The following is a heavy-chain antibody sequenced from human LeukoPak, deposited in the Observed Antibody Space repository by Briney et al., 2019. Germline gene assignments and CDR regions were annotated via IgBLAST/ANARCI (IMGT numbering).Heavy chain of an antibody. CDR2: INSSGGST. CDR3: ARRELAGSTAYFDY. V-gene: IGHV1-46*01. Sequence: ASVNVSCKASGYIFTSYYIHWVGLAPGQGLEWMAIINSSGGSTTYAQDFQGRVTMTSDTSTSTVHMELSSLRSEDTAVYYCARRELAGSTAYFDYWGQGTLVTVSS. D-gene: IGHD1-26*01. J-gene: IGHJ4*02. CDR1: GYIFTSYY.